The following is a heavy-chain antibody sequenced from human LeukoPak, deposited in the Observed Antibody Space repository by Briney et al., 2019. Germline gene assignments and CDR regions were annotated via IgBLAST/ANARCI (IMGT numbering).Heavy chain of an antibody. J-gene: IGHJ4*02. V-gene: IGHV4-39*01. CDR3: ARYASSGYYRYYFDY. CDR2: IYYSGST. D-gene: IGHD3-22*01. Sequence: SETLSLTCTVSGGSISSSSYSWGWIRQPPGKGLEWIGTIYYSGSTYYNPSLKSRVTISEDTSKNQFSLNLSSLTAADTAVYYCARYASSGYYRYYFDYWGQGTLVTVSS. CDR1: GGSISSSSYS.